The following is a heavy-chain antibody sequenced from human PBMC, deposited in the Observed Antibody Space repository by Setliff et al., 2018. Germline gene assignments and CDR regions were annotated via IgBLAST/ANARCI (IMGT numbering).Heavy chain of an antibody. CDR2: IHYSGST. CDR1: GASINRDY. Sequence: SETLSLTCSVSGASINRDYWNWIRQPPGKGLEWIGYIHYSGSTNYNPSLKSRVTISFNTSKNQISLKLSSVTAADTAVYYCASLPYYDSSGYSLSYYWGQGTLVTVSS. CDR3: ASLPYYDSSGYSLSYY. J-gene: IGHJ4*02. V-gene: IGHV4-59*08. D-gene: IGHD3-22*01.